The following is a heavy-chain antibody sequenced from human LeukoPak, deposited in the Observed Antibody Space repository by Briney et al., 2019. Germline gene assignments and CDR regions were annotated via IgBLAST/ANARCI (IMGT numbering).Heavy chain of an antibody. CDR1: GDSVSSNSAA. CDR3: ARGRLGELSLDRLSFDF. V-gene: IGHV6-1*01. D-gene: IGHD3-16*02. J-gene: IGHJ4*02. CDR2: TYYRSKWYN. Sequence: SQTLSLTCAISGDSVSSNSAAWNWIRQSPSRGLEWLGRTYYRSKWYNDYAVSVKSRVTINPDTSKNQFSLQLNSVTPEDTAVYYCARGRLGELSLDRLSFDFWAQGTLVTVSS.